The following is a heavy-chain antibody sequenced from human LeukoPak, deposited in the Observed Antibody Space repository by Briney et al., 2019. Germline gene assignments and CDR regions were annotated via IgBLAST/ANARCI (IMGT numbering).Heavy chain of an antibody. CDR3: ARDQVDWLNSAFDI. D-gene: IGHD3/OR15-3a*01. V-gene: IGHV1-2*02. J-gene: IGHJ3*02. CDR1: GYTFTGYY. Sequence: ASVKVSCKASGYTFTGYYMHWVRQAPGQGLEWMGWINPNSGGTYYAQQLQGRVTMTTDTSTTTAYLELRSLRSDDTAVYYCARDQVDWLNSAFDIWGQGTMVTVSS. CDR2: INPNSGGT.